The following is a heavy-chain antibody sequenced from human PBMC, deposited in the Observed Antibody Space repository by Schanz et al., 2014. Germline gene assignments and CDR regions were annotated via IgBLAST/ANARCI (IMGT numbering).Heavy chain of an antibody. D-gene: IGHD5-12*01. CDR3: AKDMNREATAPES. CDR1: GFTLSSYA. CDR2: INTADTT. Sequence: DVQLAESGGGLVQPGGSLSLSCAASGFTLSSYALSWVPPSPGKGLGWVSAINTADTTYYADSVKGRFTVSRDNSKNTVYLHMNSLRDEDTAVYYCAKDMNREATAPESWGQGTLVVVSS. V-gene: IGHV3-23*04. J-gene: IGHJ5*02.